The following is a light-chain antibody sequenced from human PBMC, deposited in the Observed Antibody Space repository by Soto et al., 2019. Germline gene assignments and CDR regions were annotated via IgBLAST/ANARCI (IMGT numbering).Light chain of an antibody. CDR2: EVS. V-gene: IGLV2-8*01. CDR1: SSDVGAYKY. J-gene: IGLJ3*02. Sequence: QSVLTQPPSASGSPGQSVTISCTGTSSDVGAYKYVSWYQQYPGKAPKLMIYEVSKRPSGVPDRFSGSKSGNTASLTVSGLQAEDEADYYRTSYAGSNIWVFGGGTKLTVL. CDR3: TSYAGSNIWV.